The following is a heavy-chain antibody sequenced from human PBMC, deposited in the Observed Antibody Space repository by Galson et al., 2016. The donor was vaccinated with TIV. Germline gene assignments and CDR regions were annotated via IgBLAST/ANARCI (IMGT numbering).Heavy chain of an antibody. V-gene: IGHV3-23*01. CDR1: GFTFSSYA. Sequence: SLRLSCAASGFTFSSYAMTWVRQAPGKGLEWVSAITGGGGTTYYADSVKGRFTISRDNSKNTVYLQMNSLRVADTAVYYCAKVPSSGFRYYYGMDVWGQGTTVTVSS. CDR2: ITGGGGTT. J-gene: IGHJ6*02. D-gene: IGHD3-22*01. CDR3: AKVPSSGFRYYYGMDV.